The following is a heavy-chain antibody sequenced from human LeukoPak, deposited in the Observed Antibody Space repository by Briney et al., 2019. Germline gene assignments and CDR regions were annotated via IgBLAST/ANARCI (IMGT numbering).Heavy chain of an antibody. CDR2: ISSSSTTI. CDR3: AKVKWELLDLDAFDI. V-gene: IGHV3-48*01. J-gene: IGHJ3*02. Sequence: QPGGSLRLSCAASGFTFSTYSMNWVRQAPGKGLEWVSYISSSSTTIYYADSVKGRFTISRDNAKDSLYLQMNSLRAEDTAVHYCAKVKWELLDLDAFDIWGQGTMVTVSS. D-gene: IGHD1-26*01. CDR1: GFTFSTYS.